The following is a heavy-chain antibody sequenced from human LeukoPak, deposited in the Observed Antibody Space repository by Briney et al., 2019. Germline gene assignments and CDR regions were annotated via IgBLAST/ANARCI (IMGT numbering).Heavy chain of an antibody. V-gene: IGHV3-30*02. D-gene: IGHD1-26*01. CDR3: ARDKRKGIVGSTKSYFDY. CDR2: IRYDGSNK. CDR1: GFIVSNNY. Sequence: GGSLRLSCAAAGFIVSNNYMTRVRQAPGKGLEWVAFIRYDGSNKYYADSVRGRFTLSRDNAKNSVSLQMNSLRAEDTAVYYCARDKRKGIVGSTKSYFDYWGQGTLVTVSS. J-gene: IGHJ4*02.